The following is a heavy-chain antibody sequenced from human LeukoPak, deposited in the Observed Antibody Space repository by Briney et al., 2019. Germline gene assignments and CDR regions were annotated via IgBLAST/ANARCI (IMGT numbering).Heavy chain of an antibody. CDR1: GGSISSGGYY. CDR2: IYYSGST. Sequence: SETPSLTCTVSGGSISSGGYYWNWIRQHPGKGLEWIGYIYYSGSTNYNPSLKSRVTISVDTSKNQFTLKLSSVTAADTAVYYCARTINYYYGMDVWGQGTTVTVSS. CDR3: ARTINYYYGMDV. J-gene: IGHJ6*02. D-gene: IGHD1-14*01. V-gene: IGHV4-61*08.